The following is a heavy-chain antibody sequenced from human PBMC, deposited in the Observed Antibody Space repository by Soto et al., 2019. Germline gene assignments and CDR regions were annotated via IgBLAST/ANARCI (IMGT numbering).Heavy chain of an antibody. J-gene: IGHJ4*02. V-gene: IGHV4-31*03. D-gene: IGHD2-2*01. CDR2: IFYSGST. CDR1: DGTIRDRFY. CDR3: TRGPGLVVPAALFDY. Sequence: PSETLSLPYTVFDGTIRDRFYLSWIGQKRGKGLEWIGYIFYSGSTYYNPSLKSRVTISVDTSKNKFSLKLSSVTAADTAVYYCTRGPGLVVPAALFDYWGQGVLVTVSS.